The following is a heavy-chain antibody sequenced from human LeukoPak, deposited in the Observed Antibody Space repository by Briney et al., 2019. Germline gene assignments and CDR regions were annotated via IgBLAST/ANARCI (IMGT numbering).Heavy chain of an antibody. Sequence: GESLQISCRNSEYSLSRYWIGWVRQMPGKGLEWMGIIYPYDSYTRYSPSFQGQVTISADKSISTAYMQWSSLKASDTAMYYCARHLGDPEWLLFLLPNWFDPWGQGTLVTVPS. J-gene: IGHJ5*02. CDR1: EYSLSRYW. CDR3: ARHLGDPEWLLFLLPNWFDP. D-gene: IGHD3-3*01. CDR2: IYPYDSYT. V-gene: IGHV5-51*01.